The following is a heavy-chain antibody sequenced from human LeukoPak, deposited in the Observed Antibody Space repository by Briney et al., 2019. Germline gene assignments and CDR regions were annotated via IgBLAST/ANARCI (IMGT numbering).Heavy chain of an antibody. D-gene: IGHD2-2*01. Sequence: AETLSLTCPVSGASINSYYWGWIRQPPGKGLEWIAYIDYRDYINHNPALRGRVTISIDTSKNHISLSQTSLTAADTAVYYCARWGDCSSTSCPQVTGAFDIWGQGTMVTVSS. J-gene: IGHJ3*02. CDR3: ARWGDCSSTSCPQVTGAFDI. CDR1: GASINSYY. V-gene: IGHV4-59*08. CDR2: IDYRDYI.